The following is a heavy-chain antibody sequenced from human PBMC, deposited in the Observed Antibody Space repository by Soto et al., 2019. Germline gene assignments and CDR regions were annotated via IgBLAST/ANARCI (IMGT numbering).Heavy chain of an antibody. CDR3: ARDVRSLPGIAAAGTIAYYYGMDV. V-gene: IGHV4-31*03. CDR1: GGSISSGGYY. J-gene: IGHJ6*02. Sequence: QVQLQESGPGLVKPSQTLSLTCTVSGGSISSGGYYWSWIRQHPGKGLEWIGYIYYSGSTYYNPSLKSRVTISVDTSKNQFSLKLSSVTAADTAVYYCARDVRSLPGIAAAGTIAYYYGMDVWGQGTTVTVSS. CDR2: IYYSGST. D-gene: IGHD6-13*01.